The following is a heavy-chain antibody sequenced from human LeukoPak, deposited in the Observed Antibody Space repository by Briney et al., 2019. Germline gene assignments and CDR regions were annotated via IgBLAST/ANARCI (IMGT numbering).Heavy chain of an antibody. J-gene: IGHJ3*01. D-gene: IGHD6-19*01. CDR2: ISFDGSIE. Sequence: GSLRLSCAASGFTFSSYGMHWVRQTPGKGLEWVALISFDGSIEYYVDSVEGRFTISRDNSKNTPFLQMNSLRPEDTAVYYCAKDSDIAVAGSDDALDVWGQGTMVTVSS. V-gene: IGHV3-30*18. CDR1: GFTFSSYG. CDR3: AKDSDIAVAGSDDALDV.